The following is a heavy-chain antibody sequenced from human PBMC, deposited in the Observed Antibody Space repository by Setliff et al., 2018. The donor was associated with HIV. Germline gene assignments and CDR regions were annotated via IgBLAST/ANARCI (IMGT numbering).Heavy chain of an antibody. D-gene: IGHD6-13*01. V-gene: IGHV3-23*01. CDR2: LSYSGGDT. J-gene: IGHJ4*02. CDR3: AKWASLTASSWDY. Sequence: GGSLRLSCAASGFTFSDYYMSWIRQAPGKGLEWVSVLSYSGGDTIYYADSVKGRFTISRDNSENTLYLQMNSLRADDTAVYYCAKWASLTASSWDYWGQGTLVTVSS. CDR1: GFTFSDYY.